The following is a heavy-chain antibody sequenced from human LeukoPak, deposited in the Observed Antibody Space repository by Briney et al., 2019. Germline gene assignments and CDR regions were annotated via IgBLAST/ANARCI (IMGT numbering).Heavy chain of an antibody. CDR2: IYSGGST. J-gene: IGHJ6*03. CDR3: ARDRNDYGDYYYYYIDV. Sequence: LSLTCAVYGGSFSGYYWSWIRQPPGKGLEWVSVIYSGGSTYYADSVRGRFTISRDNSKNTLYLQMNSLRAEDTAVYYCARDRNDYGDYYYYYIDVWGKGTTVTVSS. CDR1: GGSFSGYY. V-gene: IGHV3-53*05. D-gene: IGHD4-17*01.